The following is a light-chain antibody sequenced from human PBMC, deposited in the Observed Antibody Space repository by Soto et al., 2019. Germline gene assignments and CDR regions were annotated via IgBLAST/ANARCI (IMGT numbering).Light chain of an antibody. V-gene: IGKV3-15*01. Sequence: EIVMTQSPATLSVSPGERATLSCRASQSVSSNLAWYQQKPGQAPRLLIYGASTRATGIPARFSGSGSGTEFTLTISSLQSEDFAVYYCQQDNNWPTFGQGTKVDIK. CDR3: QQDNNWPT. CDR1: QSVSSN. J-gene: IGKJ1*01. CDR2: GAS.